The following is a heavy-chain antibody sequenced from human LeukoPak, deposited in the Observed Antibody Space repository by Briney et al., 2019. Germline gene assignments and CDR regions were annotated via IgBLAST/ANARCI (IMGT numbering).Heavy chain of an antibody. CDR2: MYPPLDHGVNT. CDR3: AISIGYSYGDDAFDV. CDR1: GGSISSTFS. D-gene: IGHD5-18*01. Sequence: SETLSLTCAVAGGSISSTFSWGWVRQSPGIGLQWIVTMYPPLDHGVNTFYSPSLKSRVTMSLDKSQNQFSLKLHSVTATDTAVYYCAISIGYSYGDDAFDVWGPGTGVTVSS. J-gene: IGHJ3*01. V-gene: IGHV4-38-2*01.